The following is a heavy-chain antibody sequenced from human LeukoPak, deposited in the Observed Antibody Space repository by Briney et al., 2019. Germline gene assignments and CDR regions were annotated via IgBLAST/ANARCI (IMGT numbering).Heavy chain of an antibody. J-gene: IGHJ5*02. Sequence: PGRPLKPSWASCEFTFSNYEMYGFRQAPRKGLDWASYISSSGGAIYYAGSVRGRFNISRENDKYSLYLQMNSLRDEDTAVYYCAGARRDCSGGSCYPDCNWFNPCGQASLVTVSS. D-gene: IGHD2-15*01. CDR1: EFTFSNYE. CDR3: AGARRDCSGGSCYPDCNWFNP. CDR2: ISSSGGAI. V-gene: IGHV3-48*03.